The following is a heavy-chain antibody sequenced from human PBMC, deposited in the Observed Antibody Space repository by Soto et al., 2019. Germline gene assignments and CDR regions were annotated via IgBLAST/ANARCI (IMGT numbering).Heavy chain of an antibody. Sequence: SETLSLTCTVSGGSISDFFWSWVRQPPGKALEWMCYMWYSGSTNYNPSLKSRVTISLGTSKNQFSLRLTSVTAADTAVYYCARVGGVAARTFDYWGQGTLVTVSS. V-gene: IGHV4-59*01. CDR1: GGSISDFF. D-gene: IGHD6-6*01. CDR3: ARVGGVAARTFDY. CDR2: MWYSGST. J-gene: IGHJ4*02.